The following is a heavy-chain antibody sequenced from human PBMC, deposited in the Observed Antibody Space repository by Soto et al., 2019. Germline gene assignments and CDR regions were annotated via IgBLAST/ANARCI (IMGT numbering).Heavy chain of an antibody. CDR1: GFTFSSYE. CDR2: ISRSGSTI. V-gene: IGHV3-48*03. Sequence: EVQLVESGGGLVQPGGSLRLSCAASGFTFSSYEMNWVRQAPGKGLEWVSYISRSGSTIYYADSVKGRFTISRDNAKNSLYLQMNSLKTEDTAVYYCARVRAGGVGWFDPWGQGTLVTVSS. D-gene: IGHD3-16*01. CDR3: ARVRAGGVGWFDP. J-gene: IGHJ5*02.